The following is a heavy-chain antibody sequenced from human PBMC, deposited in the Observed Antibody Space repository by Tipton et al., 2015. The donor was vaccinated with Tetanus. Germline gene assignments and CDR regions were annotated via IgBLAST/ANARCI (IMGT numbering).Heavy chain of an antibody. CDR3: ARDSLGGASGYFDS. D-gene: IGHD3-16*01. CDR1: GYTFTSYA. J-gene: IGHJ4*02. CDR2: ISGYNGNT. V-gene: IGHV1-18*01. Sequence: QVQLVQSGGEVKKPGASVKVSCKASGYTFTSYAVTWVRQAPGQGLEWMGWISGYNGNTNFTQKFQGRLTMTRDTSTSTAYMELRSLRSDDTAVYFCARDSLGGASGYFDSWGQGTLVTVSS.